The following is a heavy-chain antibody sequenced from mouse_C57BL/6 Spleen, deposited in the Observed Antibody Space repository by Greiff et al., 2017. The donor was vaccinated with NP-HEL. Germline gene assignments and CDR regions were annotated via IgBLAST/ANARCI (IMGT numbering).Heavy chain of an antibody. Sequence: EVKLVESGGGLVKPGGSLKPSCAASGFTFSDYGMHWVRQAPEKGLEWVAYISSGSSTIYYADTVKGRSTISRDNAKNTLFLQMTSLRSEDTDMCYCASLLMTTVVAMDYWGQGTSVTVSS. CDR3: ASLLMTTVVAMDY. J-gene: IGHJ4*01. CDR1: GFTFSDYG. CDR2: ISSGSSTI. D-gene: IGHD1-1*01. V-gene: IGHV5-17*01.